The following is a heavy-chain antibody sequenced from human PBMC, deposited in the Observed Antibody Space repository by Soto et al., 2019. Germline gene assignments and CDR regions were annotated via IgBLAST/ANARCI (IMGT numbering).Heavy chain of an antibody. J-gene: IGHJ4*02. V-gene: IGHV4-34*01. CDR3: ARVGNCSSTSCFDY. Sequence: QVQLQQWGAGLLKPSETLSLTCAVYGGSFSGYYWSWIRQPPGKGLEWIGEINHSGSTNYNPSLKSRVTRSVDTSKNQYSLALSSVTAADTAVYYCARVGNCSSTSCFDYWGQGALFTVSS. CDR1: GGSFSGYY. CDR2: INHSGST. D-gene: IGHD2-2*03.